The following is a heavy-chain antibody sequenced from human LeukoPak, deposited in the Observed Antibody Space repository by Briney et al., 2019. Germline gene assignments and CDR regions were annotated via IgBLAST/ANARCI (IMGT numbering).Heavy chain of an antibody. J-gene: IGHJ4*02. CDR2: IIPIFGTA. CDR1: GGTFSSYA. CDR3: AAPRPSRAHFDY. V-gene: IGHV1-69*13. Sequence: SVKVSCKASGGTFSSYAISWVRQAPGQGLEWMGGIIPIFGTANYAQKFQGRVTVTADESTSTAYMGLSSLRSEDTAVYYCAAPRPSRAHFDYWGQGTLVTVSS.